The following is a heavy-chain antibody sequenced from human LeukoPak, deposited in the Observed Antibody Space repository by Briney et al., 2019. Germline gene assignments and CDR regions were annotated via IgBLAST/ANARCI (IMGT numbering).Heavy chain of an antibody. CDR1: GFTFSHYW. CDR3: VMTAGRAAATDH. V-gene: IGHV3-74*01. Sequence: GGPLRLSCGASGFTFSHYWMNWVRQTPGKGLVWVSGMNPDGTVITYADSVKGRFTISRDNAKNSLYLQMNSLRVDDTATYYCVMTAGRAAATDHWGQGALVTVSS. J-gene: IGHJ1*01. CDR2: MNPDGTVI.